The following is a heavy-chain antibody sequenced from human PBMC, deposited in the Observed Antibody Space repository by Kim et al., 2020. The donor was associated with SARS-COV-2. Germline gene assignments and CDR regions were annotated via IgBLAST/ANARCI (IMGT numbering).Heavy chain of an antibody. D-gene: IGHD3-22*01. J-gene: IGHJ1*01. CDR2: IIPILGIA. V-gene: IGHV1-69*04. CDR3: ARDGGYYYDSSGYFEYFQH. CDR1: GGTFSSYA. Sequence: SVKVSCKASGGTFSSYAISWVRQAPGQGLEWMGRIIPILGIANYAQKFQGRVTITADKSTSTAYMELSSLRSEDTAVYYCARDGGYYYDSSGYFEYFQHWGQGTLVTVSS.